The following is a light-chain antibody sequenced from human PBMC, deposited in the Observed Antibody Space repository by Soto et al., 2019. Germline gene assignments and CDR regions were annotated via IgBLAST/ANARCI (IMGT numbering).Light chain of an antibody. CDR1: QDISSW. Sequence: GDRVTITCRASQDISSWLAWYQQKPGEAPKFLIYAASSLQSGVPSRFSGSGSGTDFTLTISSLQPEDFATYYCQQANSFPLTFGGGTKVEIK. J-gene: IGKJ4*01. V-gene: IGKV1D-12*01. CDR3: QQANSFPLT. CDR2: AAS.